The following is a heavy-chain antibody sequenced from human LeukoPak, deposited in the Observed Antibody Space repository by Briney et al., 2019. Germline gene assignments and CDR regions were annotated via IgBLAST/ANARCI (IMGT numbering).Heavy chain of an antibody. CDR1: EFSVGSNY. D-gene: IGHD4-23*01. CDR2: IYSGGST. Sequence: GGSLRLSCAASEFSVGSNYMTWVRQAPGKGLEWVSLIYSGGSTYYADSVKGRFTISRDDSKSVAYLQINSLKTEDTAVYYCTRNDYGGNSGWANSGVFDYWGQGTLVTVSS. V-gene: IGHV3-66*01. J-gene: IGHJ4*02. CDR3: TRNDYGGNSGWANSGVFDY.